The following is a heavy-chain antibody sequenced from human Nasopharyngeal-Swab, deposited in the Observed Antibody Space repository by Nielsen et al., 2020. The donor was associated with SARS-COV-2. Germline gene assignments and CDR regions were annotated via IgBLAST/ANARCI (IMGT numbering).Heavy chain of an antibody. Sequence: SLRLSCAASGFTFDDYAMHWVRQAPGKGLEWVSAISWNSGIIGYADSVKGRFTISRDNAKNSLYLQMNSLRAEDTALYYCAKSIQLWSYYFDYWGQGTLVTVSS. CDR1: GFTFDDYA. D-gene: IGHD5-18*01. J-gene: IGHJ4*02. CDR2: ISWNSGII. CDR3: AKSIQLWSYYFDY. V-gene: IGHV3-9*01.